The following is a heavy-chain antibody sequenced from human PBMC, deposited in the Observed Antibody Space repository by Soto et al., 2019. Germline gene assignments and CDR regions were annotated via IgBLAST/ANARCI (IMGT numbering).Heavy chain of an antibody. CDR2: IKSDGSGT. J-gene: IGHJ4*02. Sequence: EVQLVESGGGLVQPGGSLRLSCAASGFTFSSYWMHWVRQAPGKGLVWVSRIKSDGSGTYYADSVKGRLTISRDNSKNTLYLQMNSLRAGDTAVYYCARGDGDYNDGNGYLGRHWGQGTLVTVSS. D-gene: IGHD5-18*01. CDR1: GFTFSSYW. V-gene: IGHV3-74*01. CDR3: ARGDGDYNDGNGYLGRH.